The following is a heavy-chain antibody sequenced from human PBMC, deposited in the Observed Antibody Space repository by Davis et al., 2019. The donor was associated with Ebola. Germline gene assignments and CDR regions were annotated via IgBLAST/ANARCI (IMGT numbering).Heavy chain of an antibody. V-gene: IGHV1-2*06. D-gene: IGHD6-13*01. J-gene: IGHJ4*02. CDR2: INPNSGGT. CDR3: ARDSSSSWYGQNDY. CDR1: GYTFTGYY. Sequence: ASVKVSCKASGYTFTGYYMHWVRQAPGQGLEWMGRINPNSGGTNYAQKFQGRVTMTRDTSISTAYMELSRLRSDDTAVYYCARDSSSSWYGQNDYWGQGTLVTVSS.